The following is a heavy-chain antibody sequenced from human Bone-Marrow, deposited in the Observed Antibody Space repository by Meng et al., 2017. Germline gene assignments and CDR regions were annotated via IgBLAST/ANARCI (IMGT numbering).Heavy chain of an antibody. CDR1: GFTFSDYY. CDR2: ITNSGRTI. D-gene: IGHD6-13*01. CDR3: GGRSSSWYPFDY. V-gene: IGHV3-11*01. J-gene: IGHJ4*02. Sequence: QVQLVESGGGLVKPGGSLRLSCAASGFTFSDYYMSWIRQAPGKGLEWVAYITNSGRTIYYADSVKGRFTISRDNAKNSLYLQMNSLRAEDTAVYYCGGRSSSWYPFDYWGQGTLVTVSS.